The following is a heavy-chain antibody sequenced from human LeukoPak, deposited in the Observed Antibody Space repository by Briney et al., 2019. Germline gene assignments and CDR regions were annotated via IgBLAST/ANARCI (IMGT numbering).Heavy chain of an antibody. J-gene: IGHJ3*02. CDR2: VYYSGST. CDR3: ARAGGWVAFDI. V-gene: IGHV4-59*08. Sequence: SETLSLTCTVSGASISSYYWSWIRQPPGKGLEWIGYVYYSGSTNYNPSLKSRVSISVDTSKNQFSLNLSSVTAADTAVYYCARAGGWVAFDIWGQGTMVTVSS. CDR1: GASISSYY. D-gene: IGHD6-19*01.